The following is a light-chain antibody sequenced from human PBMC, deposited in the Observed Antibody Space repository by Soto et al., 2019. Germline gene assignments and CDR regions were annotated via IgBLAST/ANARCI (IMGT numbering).Light chain of an antibody. Sequence: IVLTQSPGTLSLSLGERGTLSCRASQRFGRSNLPWYQQKPGQAPRLLIYSTSSRATGIPDRFGGSGSGTEFSRTIRRLEPEHFGVYYCQQYGNSPWTLGQGTKVDIK. CDR2: STS. CDR3: QQYGNSPWT. J-gene: IGKJ1*01. V-gene: IGKV3-20*01. CDR1: QRFGRSN.